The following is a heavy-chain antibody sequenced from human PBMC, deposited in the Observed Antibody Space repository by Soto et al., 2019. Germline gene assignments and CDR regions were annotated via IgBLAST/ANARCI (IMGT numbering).Heavy chain of an antibody. CDR2: ISWNSGSI. CDR3: AKSASSRPGMWALDM. J-gene: IGHJ3*02. V-gene: IGHV3-9*01. CDR1: GFTFDDYA. Sequence: EVQLVESGGGLVQPDRSLRLSCAASGFTFDDYAMHWVRQAPGKGLEWVSSISWNSGSIAYGDSVKGRFTISRDNAEKSLYLQMNSLRAEDTDLYYCAKSASSRPGMWALDMWGQGTVVTVSS. D-gene: IGHD6-13*01.